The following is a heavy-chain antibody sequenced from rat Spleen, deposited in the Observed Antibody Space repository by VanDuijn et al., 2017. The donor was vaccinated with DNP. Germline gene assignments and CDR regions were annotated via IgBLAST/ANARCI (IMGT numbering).Heavy chain of an antibody. Sequence: QVQLKESGPGLVQPSETLSLTCTVSGFSLTSYHVSWVRQPPGKGLEWMGVIWTGGSTAYNSLLKSRLSISRDTSKSQVVLKMNSLQSEDTAMYFCARGHYSGDYFDYWGHGVMVTVSS. CDR3: ARGHYSGDYFDY. D-gene: IGHD1-1*01. CDR2: IWTGGST. CDR1: GFSLTSYH. V-gene: IGHV2-43*01. J-gene: IGHJ2*01.